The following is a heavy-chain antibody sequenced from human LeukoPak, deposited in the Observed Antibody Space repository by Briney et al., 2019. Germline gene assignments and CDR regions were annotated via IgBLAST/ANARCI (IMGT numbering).Heavy chain of an antibody. CDR3: ARADDFSGDY. J-gene: IGHJ4*02. CDR2: IHPDGREN. CDR1: GYTFSTYW. V-gene: IGHV3-7*04. Sequence: PGGSLRLSCTASGYTFSTYWMSCFRQTPGKRLEGWADIHPDGRENYYIGSVQGRFTISRDNAKNSLYLQMNSLRVEDTAVYYCARADDFSGDYWGPGTLVTVSS. D-gene: IGHD3/OR15-3a*01.